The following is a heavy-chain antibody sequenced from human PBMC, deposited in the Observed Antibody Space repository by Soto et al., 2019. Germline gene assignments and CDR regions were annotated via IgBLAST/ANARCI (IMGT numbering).Heavy chain of an antibody. Sequence: ASVKVSCKASGYTFTSYGISWVRQAPGQGLEWMGWISAYNGNTNYAQKLQGRVTMTTDTSTSTAYMELRSLRSDETAVYYCARVLVLDIVTMVYGGSHPWGQRTLVTVSS. CDR2: ISAYNGNT. CDR3: ARVLVLDIVTMVYGGSHP. V-gene: IGHV1-18*01. J-gene: IGHJ5*02. D-gene: IGHD2-8*01. CDR1: GYTFTSYG.